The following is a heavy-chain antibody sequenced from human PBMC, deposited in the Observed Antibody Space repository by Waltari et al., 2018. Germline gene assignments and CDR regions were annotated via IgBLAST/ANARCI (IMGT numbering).Heavy chain of an antibody. J-gene: IGHJ4*02. D-gene: IGHD2-15*01. CDR2: INADGRST. CDR1: GFPFSTYW. Sequence: EVQLVESGGGLVQPGGSLRLSCAASGFPFSTYWIPWVRQDPAKGLVWVSRINADGRSTGYADSVRGRFTISRDNAKNTVYLQMNSLRADDSALYYCATWKFCTGGSCYGWGYWGQGTLVTVSS. V-gene: IGHV3-74*01. CDR3: ATWKFCTGGSCYGWGY.